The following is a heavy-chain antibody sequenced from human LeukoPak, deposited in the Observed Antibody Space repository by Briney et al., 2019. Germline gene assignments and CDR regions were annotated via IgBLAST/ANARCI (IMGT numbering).Heavy chain of an antibody. CDR1: GFTFSSYR. V-gene: IGHV3-21*01. D-gene: IGHD3/OR15-3a*01. Sequence: GGSLRLSCAASGFTFSSYRMNWVRQAPGKGLEWVSSISSSSSCIYYADSVKGRFTISRDNAKNSLYLQMNSLRAEDTAVYYCARDRTGDCDYWGQGTLVTVSS. J-gene: IGHJ4*02. CDR2: ISSSSSCI. CDR3: ARDRTGDCDY.